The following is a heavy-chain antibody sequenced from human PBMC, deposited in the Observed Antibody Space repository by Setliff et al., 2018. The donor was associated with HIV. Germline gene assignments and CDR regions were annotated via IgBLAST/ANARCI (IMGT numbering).Heavy chain of an antibody. CDR1: GGTFSSYA. CDR2: IIPIFNTA. D-gene: IGHD5-12*01. J-gene: IGHJ4*02. CDR3: ATDGIGGWLRPMPDY. V-gene: IGHV1-69*13. Sequence: ASVKVSCKTSGGTFSSYAISWVRQAPGQGLEWMGGIIPIFNTANYAQKFQGRVTITADEPTSTAYMELSSLRSEDTAVYYCATDGIGGWLRPMPDYWGQGTQVTVSS.